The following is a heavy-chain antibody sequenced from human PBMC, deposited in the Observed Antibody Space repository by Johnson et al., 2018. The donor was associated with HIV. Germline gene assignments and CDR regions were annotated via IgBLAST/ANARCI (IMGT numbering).Heavy chain of an antibody. CDR3: AKDERAAAGTRGLDAFDI. J-gene: IGHJ3*02. V-gene: IGHV3-30*18. Sequence: QVQLVESGGGVVQPGRSLRLSCAASGFTFSSYGMHWVRQAPGKGLEWVAVISYDGSNKYYADSVKGRFTISRDNSKNTLYLQMHSLRAKETAVYYCAKDERAAAGTRGLDAFDIWGQGTMVTVSS. CDR2: ISYDGSNK. CDR1: GFTFSSYG. D-gene: IGHD6-13*01.